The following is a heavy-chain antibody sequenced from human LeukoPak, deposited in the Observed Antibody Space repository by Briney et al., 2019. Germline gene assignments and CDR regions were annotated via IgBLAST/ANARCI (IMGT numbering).Heavy chain of an antibody. CDR1: GGSISNYY. CDR2: IYYSGST. J-gene: IGHJ5*01. CDR3: ARGDQQLAFDF. V-gene: IGHV4-59*01. D-gene: IGHD6-13*01. Sequence: SSETLSLTCTVSGGSISNYYWSWIRQPPGKGLEWIGYIYYSGSTNYNPSLQSRLTVSVDTSRNQFSLKLTSVTAADTAMYYCARGDQQLAFDFWGQGTLVTVSS.